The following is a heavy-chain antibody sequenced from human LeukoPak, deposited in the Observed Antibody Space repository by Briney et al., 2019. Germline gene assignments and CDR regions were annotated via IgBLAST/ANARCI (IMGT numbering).Heavy chain of an antibody. Sequence: SETLSLTCTVSGGSISSYYWSWIRQPPGKGLEWVGYIYYSGSTNYNPSLKSRVTISVDTSKNQFSLKLSSVTAADTAVYYCARSGVAAAPDYWGQGPLVTVSS. D-gene: IGHD6-13*01. J-gene: IGHJ4*02. CDR2: IYYSGST. V-gene: IGHV4-59*01. CDR1: GGSISSYY. CDR3: ARSGVAAAPDY.